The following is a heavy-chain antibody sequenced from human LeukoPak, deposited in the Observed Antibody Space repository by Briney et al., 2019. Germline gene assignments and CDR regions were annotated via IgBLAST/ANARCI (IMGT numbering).Heavy chain of an antibody. CDR3: ARDMRQQLANSYYYYYYMDV. CDR1: GFTVSSNY. CDR2: IYSGGST. Sequence: GGSLRLSCAASGFTVSSNYMSWVRQAPGKGLEWVSVIYSGGSTYYADSVKGRFTISRDNSKNTLYLQMNSLRAEDTAVYYCARDMRQQLANSYYYYYYMDVWGKGTTVTVSS. V-gene: IGHV3-53*01. D-gene: IGHD6-13*01. J-gene: IGHJ6*03.